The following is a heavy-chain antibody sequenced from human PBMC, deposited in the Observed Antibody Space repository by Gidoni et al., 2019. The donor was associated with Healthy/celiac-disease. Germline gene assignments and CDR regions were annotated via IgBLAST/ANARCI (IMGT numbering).Heavy chain of an antibody. J-gene: IGHJ4*02. D-gene: IGHD2-21*01. Sequence: EVQLLESGGGLVQPGASLRLSCAVSGFTFSIHAMSWVRQAPGQGLEWVSAISGSGGSTYYADSVKGRFTISRDNSKNTLYLQMNSLRAEDTAVYYCANSGSFCGGDCYPYSIDYWGQGTLVTVSS. V-gene: IGHV3-23*01. CDR3: ANSGSFCGGDCYPYSIDY. CDR1: GFTFSIHA. CDR2: ISGSGGST.